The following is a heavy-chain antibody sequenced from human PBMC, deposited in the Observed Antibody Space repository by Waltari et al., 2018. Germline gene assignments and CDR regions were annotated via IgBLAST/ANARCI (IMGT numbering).Heavy chain of an antibody. CDR3: AKEHSGYEPHFDY. V-gene: IGHV3-30*02. CDR2: IRYDGSNK. CDR1: GFTFSSYG. J-gene: IGHJ4*02. Sequence: QVQLVESGGGGVQPGGSLRLSCAASGFTFSSYGMHWVREAPGKGLDWVAFIRYDGSNKYYADSVKGRFTISRDNSKNTLYLQMNSLRAEDTAVYYCAKEHSGYEPHFDYWGQGTLVTVSS. D-gene: IGHD5-12*01.